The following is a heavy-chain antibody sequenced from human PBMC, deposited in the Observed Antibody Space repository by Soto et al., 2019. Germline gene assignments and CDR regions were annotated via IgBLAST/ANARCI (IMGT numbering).Heavy chain of an antibody. V-gene: IGHV3-30*18. J-gene: IGHJ6*02. Sequence: QVQLVESGGGVVQPGRSLTLSCAASGFTFSDNGMHWVRQAPGKGLEWVSVISYDGSNKYYGDSVKGRFTISRDNSKNTMYLQMHSLRADDTAVYYCAKGDGAGHYYGMAVWGQGTTVTVSS. CDR2: ISYDGSNK. CDR3: AKGDGAGHYYGMAV. D-gene: IGHD6-19*01. CDR1: GFTFSDNG.